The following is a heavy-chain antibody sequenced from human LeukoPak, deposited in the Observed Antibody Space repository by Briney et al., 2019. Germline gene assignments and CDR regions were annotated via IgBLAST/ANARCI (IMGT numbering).Heavy chain of an antibody. V-gene: IGHV3-30*01. D-gene: IGHD3-22*01. Sequence: GGSLRLSCEASGFTFSSYAMHWVRQAPGKGLEGVAVISYDGSNKYYADSVKGRFTISRDNSKNTLYLQMNSLRAEDTAVYYCARDRFYDSSGYYFDYWGQGTLVTVSS. CDR1: GFTFSSYA. CDR3: ARDRFYDSSGYYFDY. CDR2: ISYDGSNK. J-gene: IGHJ4*02.